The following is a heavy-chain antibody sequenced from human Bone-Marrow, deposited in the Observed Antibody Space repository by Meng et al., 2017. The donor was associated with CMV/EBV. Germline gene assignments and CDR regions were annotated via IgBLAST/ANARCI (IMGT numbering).Heavy chain of an antibody. D-gene: IGHD2-2*01. CDR2: ISSSSSYI. V-gene: IGHV3-21*01. J-gene: IGHJ6*02. Sequence: GESLKISCAASGFTFSSYSMNWVRQAPGKGLEWVSSISSSSSYIYYADSVKGRFTISRDNAKNSLYLQMNSLRAEDTAVYYCARLSSRQLHGYYYGMEVWGQGTTVTVSS. CDR1: GFTFSSYS. CDR3: ARLSSRQLHGYYYGMEV.